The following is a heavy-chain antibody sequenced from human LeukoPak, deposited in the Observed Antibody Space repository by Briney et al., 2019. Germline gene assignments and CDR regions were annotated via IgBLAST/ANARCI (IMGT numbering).Heavy chain of an antibody. J-gene: IGHJ3*02. CDR1: GFTFSSYG. D-gene: IGHD3/OR15-3a*01. V-gene: IGHV3-30*02. CDR2: IRYDGSNK. Sequence: GGSLRLSCAASGFTFSSYGMHWVRQAPGKGLEWVAFIRYDGSNKYYADSVKGRFTISRDNSKNTLYLQMDSLRAEDTAVYYCAKGPARTRRAFDIWGQGTMVTVSS. CDR3: AKGPARTRRAFDI.